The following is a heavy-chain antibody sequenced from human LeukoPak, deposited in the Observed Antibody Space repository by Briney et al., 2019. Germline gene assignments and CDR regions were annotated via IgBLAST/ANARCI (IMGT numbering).Heavy chain of an antibody. D-gene: IGHD2-2*01. Sequence: GSLRLSCAASGFTFSSYAMSWVRQAPGKGLEWVSAISGSGGSTYYADSVKGRFTISRDNSKNTLYLQMNSLRAEDTAVYYCAKAPFHGSSTSCRAWGQGTLVTVSS. CDR1: GFTFSSYA. CDR2: ISGSGGST. J-gene: IGHJ5*02. CDR3: AKAPFHGSSTSCRA. V-gene: IGHV3-23*01.